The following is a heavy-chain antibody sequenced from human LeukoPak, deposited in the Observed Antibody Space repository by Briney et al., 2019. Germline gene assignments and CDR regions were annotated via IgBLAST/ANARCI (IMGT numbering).Heavy chain of an antibody. D-gene: IGHD1-26*01. J-gene: IGHJ4*02. CDR2: INSDGSGT. Sequence: PGGSLRLSCAASGFTLSSYWMDWVRQAPGKGPVWVSRINSDGSGTGYADSVKGRFTISRDNAKNTLYLQMSSLRAEDTAVYYCAREGGGSYYYWGQGTLVTVSS. V-gene: IGHV3-74*01. CDR1: GFTLSSYW. CDR3: AREGGGSYYY.